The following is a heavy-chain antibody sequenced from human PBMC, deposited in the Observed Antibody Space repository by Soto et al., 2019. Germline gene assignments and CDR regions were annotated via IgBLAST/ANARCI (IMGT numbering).Heavy chain of an antibody. J-gene: IGHJ4*02. V-gene: IGHV4-30-2*01. Sequence: SETLSLTCAVSGGSISSGGYSWSWVRQPPGKGLEWIGYIYHSGSTYYNPSLKSRVTISVDKSKNQFSLKLSSVTAADTAVYYCARDTLIGGLYWGQGTLVTVSS. CDR1: GGSISSGGYS. D-gene: IGHD3-22*01. CDR2: IYHSGST. CDR3: ARDTLIGGLY.